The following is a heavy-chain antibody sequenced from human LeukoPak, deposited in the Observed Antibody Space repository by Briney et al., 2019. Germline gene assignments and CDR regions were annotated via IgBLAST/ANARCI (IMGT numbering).Heavy chain of an antibody. V-gene: IGHV1-69*04. CDR1: GGTFSSYA. CDR3: AGGGGLVTDHYYFDY. CDR2: IIPILGIA. D-gene: IGHD4-23*01. Sequence: ASVKVSCKASGGTFSSYAISWVRQAPGQGLEWMGRIIPILGIANYAQKFQGRVTITADKSTSTAYMELSSLRSEDTAVYYCAGGGGLVTDHYYFDYWGQGTLVTVSS. J-gene: IGHJ4*02.